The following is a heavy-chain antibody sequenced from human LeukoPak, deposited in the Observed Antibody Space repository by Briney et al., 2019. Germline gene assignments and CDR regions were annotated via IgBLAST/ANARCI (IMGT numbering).Heavy chain of an antibody. Sequence: TGGSLRLSYAACGFTFSSYAMSWVRQAPGKGLEWVSAISGSGGSTYYADSVKGRFTISRDNSKNTLYLQMNSLRAEDTAVYYCAKESYYDILTGYLSWGQGTLVTVSS. CDR1: GFTFSSYA. CDR2: ISGSGGST. J-gene: IGHJ4*02. D-gene: IGHD3-9*01. CDR3: AKESYYDILTGYLS. V-gene: IGHV3-23*01.